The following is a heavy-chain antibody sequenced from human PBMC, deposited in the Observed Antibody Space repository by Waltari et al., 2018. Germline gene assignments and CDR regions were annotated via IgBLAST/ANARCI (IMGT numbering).Heavy chain of an antibody. CDR3: ARLLIEPSGLGWYSFDH. J-gene: IGHJ4*02. D-gene: IGHD2-21*01. CDR2: INRGGNA. CDR1: GASFNINS. Sequence: QVQILQSCAGLLKPSETLSLTCAVYGASFNINSWIWIRQSPGKGLEWIAEINRGGNANYNPSLRSRVTISVDMSKNQVSLNLSSVTAADTAVYYCARLLIEPSGLGWYSFDHWGQGIPVIVS. V-gene: IGHV4-34*01.